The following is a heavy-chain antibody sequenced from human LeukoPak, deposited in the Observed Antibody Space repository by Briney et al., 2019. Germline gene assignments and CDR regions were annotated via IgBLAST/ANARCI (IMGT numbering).Heavy chain of an antibody. CDR3: ARDRRFLEWLYWFDP. V-gene: IGHV1-18*01. J-gene: IGHJ5*02. Sequence: ASVKVSCKASGYTFTNYGISWVRQAPGQGLEWMGWISAYNGNTKYAQNLQGRVTMTTDTSTSTAYMELGSLRSDDTAVYYCARDRRFLEWLYWFDPWGQGTLVTVSS. D-gene: IGHD3-3*01. CDR1: GYTFTNYG. CDR2: ISAYNGNT.